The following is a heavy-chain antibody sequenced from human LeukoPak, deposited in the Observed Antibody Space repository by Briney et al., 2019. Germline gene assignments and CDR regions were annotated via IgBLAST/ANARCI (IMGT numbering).Heavy chain of an antibody. CDR3: ATDLGSSWYLRILRY. D-gene: IGHD6-13*01. J-gene: IGHJ4*02. Sequence: ASVKVSCKVSGYTPTELSMHWVRQAPGKGLEWMGGFDPEDGETIYAQKFQGRVTMTEDTSTDTAYMELSSLRSEDTAVYYCATDLGSSWYLRILRYWGQGTLVTVSS. V-gene: IGHV1-24*01. CDR2: FDPEDGET. CDR1: GYTPTELS.